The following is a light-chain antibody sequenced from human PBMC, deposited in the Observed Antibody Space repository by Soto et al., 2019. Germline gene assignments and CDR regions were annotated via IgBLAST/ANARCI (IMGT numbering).Light chain of an antibody. V-gene: IGLV2-14*01. J-gene: IGLJ2*01. Sequence: QSALTQPASVSGSPGQSITISCTGTSSDVGGYNYVSWYQQHPGKAPKLMIYEVSNRPSGVSNRFSGSKSGNTATLTISGLQAEDEADYYCSSYTSSRMLVFGGGTKVTVL. CDR2: EVS. CDR3: SSYTSSRMLV. CDR1: SSDVGGYNY.